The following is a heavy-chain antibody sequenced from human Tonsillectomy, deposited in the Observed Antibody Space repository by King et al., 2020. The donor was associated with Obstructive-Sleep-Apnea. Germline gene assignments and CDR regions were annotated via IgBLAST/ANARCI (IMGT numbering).Heavy chain of an antibody. CDR1: GGSFSGYY. CDR3: AGFVATAGY. V-gene: IGHV4-34*01. D-gene: IGHD6-25*01. Sequence: VQLQQWGAGLLKPSETLSLTCAVYGGSFSGYYWSWIRQPPGKGLEWIGEINHGGSTNYNPSLKSRVTISVDTSKNQFSLKLSSVTAADTAVYYCAGFVATAGYWGQGTLVTVSS. J-gene: IGHJ4*02. CDR2: INHGGST.